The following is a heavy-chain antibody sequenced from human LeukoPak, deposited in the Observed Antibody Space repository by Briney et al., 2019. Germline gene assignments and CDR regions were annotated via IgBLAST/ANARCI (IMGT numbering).Heavy chain of an antibody. V-gene: IGHV4-34*01. CDR3: AREPVGAPAKDAFDI. CDR2: INHSGST. Sequence: PSETLFLTCAVYGGSFSGYYWSWIRQPPGKGLEWIGEINHSGSTNYNPSLKSRVTISVDTSKNQFSLKLSSVTAADTAVYYCAREPVGAPAKDAFDIWGQGTMVTVSS. D-gene: IGHD1-26*01. J-gene: IGHJ3*02. CDR1: GGSFSGYY.